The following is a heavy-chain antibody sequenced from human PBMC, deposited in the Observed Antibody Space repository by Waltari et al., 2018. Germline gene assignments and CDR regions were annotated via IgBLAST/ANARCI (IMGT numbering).Heavy chain of an antibody. CDR1: GGSFSGYY. CDR3: ARVHRAARRLDP. V-gene: IGHV4-34*01. Sequence: QVQLQQWGAGLLKPSETLSLTCAVYGGSFSGYYWSWIRQPPGKGLEWIGEINHSGSTNYNPSLKSRVTISVDTSKNQFSLKLSSVTAADTAVYYCARVHRAARRLDPWGQGTLVTVSS. D-gene: IGHD6-6*01. J-gene: IGHJ5*02. CDR2: INHSGST.